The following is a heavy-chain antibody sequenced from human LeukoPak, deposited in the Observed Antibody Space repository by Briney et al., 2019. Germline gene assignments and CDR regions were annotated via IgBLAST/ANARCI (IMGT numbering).Heavy chain of an antibody. J-gene: IGHJ3*02. CDR2: IYSGGST. CDR3: ARRHPGGDAFDI. D-gene: IGHD3-16*01. Sequence: GGSLRLSCAASGFTVSSNYMSWVRQAPGKGLEWVSVIYSGGSTYYAVSVKGRFTISRDNSKNTLYLQMNSLRAEDTAVYYCARRHPGGDAFDIWGQGTMVTVSS. CDR1: GFTVSSNY. V-gene: IGHV3-66*01.